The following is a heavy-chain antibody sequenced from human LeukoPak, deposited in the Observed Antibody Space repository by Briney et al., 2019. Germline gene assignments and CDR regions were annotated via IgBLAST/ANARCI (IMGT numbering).Heavy chain of an antibody. J-gene: IGHJ4*02. Sequence: SETLSLTCTVSGGSISSYYWSWIRQPPGKGLEWIGYIYYSGSTNYNPSLKSRVTISVDTSKNQFSLKLSSVTAADTAVYYCASVYDSSGYYPFWGQGTLVTVSS. CDR3: ASVYDSSGYYPF. CDR2: IYYSGST. D-gene: IGHD3-22*01. CDR1: GGSISSYY. V-gene: IGHV4-59*12.